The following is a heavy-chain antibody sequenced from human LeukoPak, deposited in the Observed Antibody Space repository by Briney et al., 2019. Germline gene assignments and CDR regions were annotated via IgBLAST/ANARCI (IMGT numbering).Heavy chain of an antibody. V-gene: IGHV4-39*01. J-gene: IGHJ3*02. CDR3: ARQRDTASVGAFDI. Sequence: SETLSLTCTVSGGSIRSNTNFWGWNSSNYWGWIRQPPGKGLEWIGSIHFTGSTYYNPSLQSRLTISVDASNNQFSLKMTSVTATDTALYYCARQRDTASVGAFDIWGQGTMVTVSS. D-gene: IGHD5-18*01. CDR1: GGSIRSNTNFWGWNSSNY. CDR2: IHFTGST.